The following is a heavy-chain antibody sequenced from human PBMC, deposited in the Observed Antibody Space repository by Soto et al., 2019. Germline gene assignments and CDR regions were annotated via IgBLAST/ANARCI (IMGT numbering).Heavy chain of an antibody. CDR3: ARHPYDFWSRYYPLGYFDY. Sequence: QVQLQESGPGLVKPSETLSLTCTVSGGSISSYYWSWIRQPPGKGLEWIGYIYYSGSTNYNPSLNSRVALSVDTSKNHFSLKRSSVTASDTAVYYCARHPYDFWSRYYPLGYFDYWGQGTLVTVSS. CDR2: IYYSGST. D-gene: IGHD3-3*01. J-gene: IGHJ4*02. V-gene: IGHV4-59*08. CDR1: GGSISSYY.